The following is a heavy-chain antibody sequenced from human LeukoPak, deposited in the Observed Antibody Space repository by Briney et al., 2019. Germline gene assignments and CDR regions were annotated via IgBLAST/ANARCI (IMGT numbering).Heavy chain of an antibody. CDR1: GYSFTSYW. CDR2: IYPGDSDT. J-gene: IGHJ4*02. Sequence: GESLKISCKGSGYSFTSYWIGWVRQMPGKGLEWVGIIYPGDSDTRYSPSFQGQVTTSADKSISTAYLQWSSLKASDTAMYYCARPVGMELSYFDYWGQGTLVTVSS. CDR3: ARPVGMELSYFDY. V-gene: IGHV5-51*01. D-gene: IGHD3-16*02.